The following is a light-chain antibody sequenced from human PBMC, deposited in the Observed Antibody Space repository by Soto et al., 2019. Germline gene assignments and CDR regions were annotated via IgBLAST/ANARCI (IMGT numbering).Light chain of an antibody. CDR1: SSDVGGYKY. CDR3: SSYAGINNLGV. Sequence: QSALTQPPSASGSPGQSVTISCTGTSSDVGGYKYVSWYQQHPGKAPKLMIFEVNKRPSGVPDRFSGSKSGNTASLTVSGLRADDEAAYSCSSYAGINNLGVFGTGTKLTVL. V-gene: IGLV2-8*01. CDR2: EVN. J-gene: IGLJ1*01.